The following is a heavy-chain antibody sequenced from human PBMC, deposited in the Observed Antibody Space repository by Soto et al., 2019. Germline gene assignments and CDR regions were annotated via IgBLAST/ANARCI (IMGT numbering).Heavy chain of an antibody. D-gene: IGHD2-2*01. CDR2: ISSSSSYT. CDR3: AKGPAIVLVPAAMNYYYGMDV. J-gene: IGHJ6*02. V-gene: IGHV3-11*06. CDR1: GFTFSDYY. Sequence: PGGSLRLSCAASGFTFSDYYMSWIRQAPGKGLEWVSYISSSSSYTNYADSVKGRFTISRDNAKNSLYLQMNSLRAEDTAVYYCAKGPAIVLVPAAMNYYYGMDVWGQGTTVTVSS.